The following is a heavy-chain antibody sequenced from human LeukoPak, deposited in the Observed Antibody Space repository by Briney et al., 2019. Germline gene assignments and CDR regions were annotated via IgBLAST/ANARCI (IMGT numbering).Heavy chain of an antibody. CDR2: ISGSGGST. CDR1: GFTFSSYA. V-gene: IGHV3-23*01. D-gene: IGHD3-3*01. Sequence: PGGSLRLSCAASGFTFSSYAMSWVRQAPGKGLEWVSAISGSGGSTYCADSVKGRFTISRDNSKNTLYLQMNSLRAEDTAVYYCARDLSDFWSGYSVYWGQGTLVTVSS. J-gene: IGHJ4*02. CDR3: ARDLSDFWSGYSVY.